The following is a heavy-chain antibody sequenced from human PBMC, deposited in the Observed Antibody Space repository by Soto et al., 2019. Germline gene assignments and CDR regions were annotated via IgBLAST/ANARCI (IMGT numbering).Heavy chain of an antibody. V-gene: IGHV4-59*08. Sequence: SETLSLTCTVSGGSISGYYWSWIRQPPGKGLEWIGYFYYSGSTNYNPSLKSRVTISLNTSKTQFSLKLSSVTAADTAMYYCARHRTPYDFIDYWGQGTLVTVS. CDR3: ARHRTPYDFIDY. CDR2: FYYSGST. D-gene: IGHD3-3*01. J-gene: IGHJ4*02. CDR1: GGSISGYY.